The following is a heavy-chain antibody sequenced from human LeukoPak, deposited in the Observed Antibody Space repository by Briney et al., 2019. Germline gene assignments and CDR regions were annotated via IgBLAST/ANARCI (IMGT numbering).Heavy chain of an antibody. D-gene: IGHD6-19*01. CDR3: ARDRGFGSGWYGDLGY. Sequence: ASVNVSCKASGYTFTSYGISWVRQAPGQRLEWMGWINAGNGNTKYSQKFQGRVTITRDTSASTAYMELSSLRSEDTAVYYCARDRGFGSGWYGDLGYWGQGTLVTVSS. CDR2: INAGNGNT. V-gene: IGHV1-3*01. CDR1: GYTFTSYG. J-gene: IGHJ4*02.